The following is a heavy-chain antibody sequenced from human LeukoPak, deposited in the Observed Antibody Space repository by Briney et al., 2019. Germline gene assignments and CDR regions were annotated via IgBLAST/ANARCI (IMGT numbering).Heavy chain of an antibody. J-gene: IGHJ4*02. Sequence: GGSLRLSCAASGFTFSSYAMSWVRQAPGKGLKWVSAISGSGGSTYYADSVKGRFTISRDNSENTLYLQMNSLRAEDTDVYYCAKDGIWQLVDYWGQGTLVTVSS. CDR1: GFTFSSYA. D-gene: IGHD6-13*01. CDR2: ISGSGGST. V-gene: IGHV3-23*01. CDR3: AKDGIWQLVDY.